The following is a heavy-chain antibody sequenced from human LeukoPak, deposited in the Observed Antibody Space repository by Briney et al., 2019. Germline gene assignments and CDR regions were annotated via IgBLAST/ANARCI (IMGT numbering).Heavy chain of an antibody. CDR3: ARRLTQYDCFDP. D-gene: IGHD2-2*01. V-gene: IGHV6-1*01. CDR2: TYYRSTRYN. J-gene: IGHJ5*02. CDR1: GDSVSSNSVT. Sequence: QTLSLTCAISGDSVSSNSVTWNWIRQSPSRGLEWLGRTYYRSTRYNDYAVSVRGRITVNPDTSKNQFSLHLNSVTPEDTAVYYCARRLTQYDCFDPWGQGILVTVSS.